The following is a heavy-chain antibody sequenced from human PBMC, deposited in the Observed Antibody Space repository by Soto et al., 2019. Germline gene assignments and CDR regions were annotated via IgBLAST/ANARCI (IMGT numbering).Heavy chain of an antibody. D-gene: IGHD2-2*01. CDR1: GFTVSRNY. J-gene: IGHJ5*02. CDR3: KKCPGRWLAP. Sequence: PGGSLRLSCAASGFTVSRNYMSWVRQAPGKGLEWVSVMYSGGSTYYADSVKGRFTISRDNSKNTQYHQMNSLRADDTTVNYYKKCPGRWLAPCGQGTLVTVSS. CDR2: MYSGGST. V-gene: IGHV3-53*01.